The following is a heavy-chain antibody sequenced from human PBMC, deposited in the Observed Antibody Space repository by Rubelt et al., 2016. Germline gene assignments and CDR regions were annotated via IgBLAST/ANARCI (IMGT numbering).Heavy chain of an antibody. D-gene: IGHD3-16*02. CDR3: AGHMITFVGIIVPYDD. CDR2: IYHSGST. Sequence: QVQLQESGPGLVKPSETLSLTCTASGASISSYYWSWIRQPPGKGLEWIGYIYHSGSTKYNPSLTSQVTIAVDTSKYQFSLVLSSVTAADTVTYYCAGHMITFVGIIVPYDDWGQGALVTVSS. J-gene: IGHJ4*02. CDR1: GASISSYY. V-gene: IGHV4-59*08.